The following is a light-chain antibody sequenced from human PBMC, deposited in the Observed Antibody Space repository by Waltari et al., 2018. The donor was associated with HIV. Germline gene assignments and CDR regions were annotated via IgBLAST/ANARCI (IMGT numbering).Light chain of an antibody. J-gene: IGLJ3*02. CDR2: KDS. Sequence: SYELTQPSSVSVSPGQTARITCSGDLLAKQHVRWFQQKPGQAPGLVMYKDSERPSGIPARFSGSSSGTTVSLTIGGAQVDDEADYYCYSAADNSGLFGGGTKLTVL. CDR3: YSAADNSGL. CDR1: LLAKQH. V-gene: IGLV3-27*01.